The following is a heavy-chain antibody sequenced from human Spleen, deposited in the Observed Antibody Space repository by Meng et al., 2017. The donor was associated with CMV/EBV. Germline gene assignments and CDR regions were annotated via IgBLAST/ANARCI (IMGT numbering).Heavy chain of an antibody. D-gene: IGHD3-3*01. V-gene: IGHV3-23*03. CDR3: ARGGADFWSVLRGAFDV. CDR2: IYSGGSST. Sequence: GESLKISCAASGFTFSDYAMTWVRQAPGKGLEWVSIIYSGGSSTYYADSVKGRFTISRDKSKNTLYLQMNSLRAEDTAVYYCARGGADFWSVLRGAFDVWGQGTMVTVSS. J-gene: IGHJ3*01. CDR1: GFTFSDYA.